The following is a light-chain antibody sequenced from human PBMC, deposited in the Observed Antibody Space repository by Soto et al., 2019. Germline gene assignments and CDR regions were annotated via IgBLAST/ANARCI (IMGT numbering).Light chain of an antibody. V-gene: IGLV2-23*01. J-gene: IGLJ3*02. CDR1: SSDVGSSSL. CDR3: CSYANARSL. Sequence: QSVLTQPASVSGSPGQSITISCTGISSDVGSSSLVSWYQQHPGKAPKLMIYEGTRPSGVSNRFSDSKSGNTASLTISGLQAEDEAAYYCCSYANARSLFGGGTKLTVL. CDR2: EGT.